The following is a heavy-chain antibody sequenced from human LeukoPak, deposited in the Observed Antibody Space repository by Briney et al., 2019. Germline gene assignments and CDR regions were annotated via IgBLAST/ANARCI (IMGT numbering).Heavy chain of an antibody. V-gene: IGHV3-7*01. CDR1: GFTFSDDW. Sequence: GGSLRLSCAASGFTFSDDWMSWVRQAPGKGLEWMADIKQDGSEKYYVESVRGRFTISRDNAKNSLYLQMNSLRAEDTALYYCARGGSSGWYSSPNWFGPWGQGTLVTVSS. J-gene: IGHJ5*02. CDR3: ARGGSSGWYSSPNWFGP. CDR2: IKQDGSEK. D-gene: IGHD6-19*01.